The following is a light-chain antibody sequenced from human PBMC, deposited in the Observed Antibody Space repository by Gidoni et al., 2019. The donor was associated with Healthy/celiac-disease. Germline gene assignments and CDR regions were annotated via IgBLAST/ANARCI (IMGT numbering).Light chain of an antibody. CDR2: GAS. CDR3: QQYNNWPPYT. Sequence: EIVMTQSPATLSVSPGERATLSCRASQSVSSNLAWYQQKPGQAPRLLIYGASTRATGIPARFSGSGSGTEFTLTISSLQSEDFADYYCQQYNNWPPYTFGQXTKLEIK. CDR1: QSVSSN. V-gene: IGKV3-15*01. J-gene: IGKJ2*01.